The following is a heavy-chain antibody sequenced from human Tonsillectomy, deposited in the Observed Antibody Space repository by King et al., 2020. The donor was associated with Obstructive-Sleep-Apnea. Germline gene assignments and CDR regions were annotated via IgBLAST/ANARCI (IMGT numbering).Heavy chain of an antibody. CDR3: ASDGSGYYQAFDY. CDR2: IHYSGGI. V-gene: IGHV4-59*12. Sequence: QLQESGPGLVKPSETLSLTCTVSGGSISSYYWSWIRQPPGKGLEWLGFIHYSGGISYNPSLKSRVTISVDTSKNQFSLKLSSVTAADTAVYYCASDGSGYYQAFDYWGQGTLVTVSS. J-gene: IGHJ4*02. D-gene: IGHD3-22*01. CDR1: GGSISSYY.